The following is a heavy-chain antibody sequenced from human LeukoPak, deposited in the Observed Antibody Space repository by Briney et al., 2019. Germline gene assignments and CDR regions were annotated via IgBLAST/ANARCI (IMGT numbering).Heavy chain of an antibody. V-gene: IGHV4-59*11. CDR1: GASMNGHY. J-gene: IGHJ5*02. CDR2: ISDSGST. CDR3: ARVFRGAVTSNWFDH. D-gene: IGHD3-3*01. Sequence: PSETLSLTCSVSGASMNGHYWTWIRLSPGKGLEWIGYISDSGSTSYNPSLRSRVIMALEASKTEFSLRLNSVTVADTAVYYCARVFRGAVTSNWFDHWGQGTLVTVSS.